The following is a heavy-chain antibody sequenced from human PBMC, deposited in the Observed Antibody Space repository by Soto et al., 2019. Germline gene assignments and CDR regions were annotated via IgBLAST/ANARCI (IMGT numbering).Heavy chain of an antibody. Sequence: QVQLQESGPGLVKPSETLSLTCSVSGGSITASHYYWSWIRQPPGKGLEWIGNIYYSGSTAYNPSLKSRRTISVDTSKNPFSLTLNSVTDADTAVYFCASDYYGGQSDYWGQGTLGTVSS. CDR1: GGSITASHYY. J-gene: IGHJ4*02. V-gene: IGHV4-39*01. CDR3: ASDYYGGQSDY. D-gene: IGHD3-3*01. CDR2: IYYSGST.